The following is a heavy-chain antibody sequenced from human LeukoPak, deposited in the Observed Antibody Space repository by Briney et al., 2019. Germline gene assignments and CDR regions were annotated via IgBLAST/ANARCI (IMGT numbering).Heavy chain of an antibody. CDR1: GFNFTNFW. CDR2: IHPEGNEK. CDR3: ARGDAFSGDH. Sequence: GGSLRLSCAVSGFNFTNFWMSWVRQAPGRGLEWVANIHPEGNEKYHVESVKGRFTISRDNTKNLLFLQMNGLRVEDTAVYYCARGDAFSGDHWGQGTLVTVSS. V-gene: IGHV3-7*04. J-gene: IGHJ4*02.